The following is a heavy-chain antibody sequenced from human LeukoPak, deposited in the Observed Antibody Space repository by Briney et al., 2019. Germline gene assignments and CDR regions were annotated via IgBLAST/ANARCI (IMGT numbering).Heavy chain of an antibody. CDR3: AKTRIAAPYYFDY. V-gene: IGHV3-21*01. Sequence: GGSLRLSCAASGFTLRSYTMNWVRQAPGKGLEWVSSIGISSNKIYYADSVKGRFIISRDNAKNSVYLQMNSLRAEDTAVYYCAKTRIAAPYYFDYWGQGTLVTVSS. CDR1: GFTLRSYT. J-gene: IGHJ4*02. CDR2: IGISSNKI. D-gene: IGHD6-6*01.